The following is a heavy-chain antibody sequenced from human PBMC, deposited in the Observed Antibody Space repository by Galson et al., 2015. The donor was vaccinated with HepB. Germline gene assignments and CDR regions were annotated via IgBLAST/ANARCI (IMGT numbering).Heavy chain of an antibody. J-gene: IGHJ3*01. D-gene: IGHD6-13*01. Sequence: SLRLSCAASGFTFSTNAMSWVRQAPGKGLEWVSAITGSGDTTYYADSVKGRFTISRDNSKNTLYLQMNSLRADDTAIYYCAKAGIASWGQGTMVTVSS. CDR1: GFTFSTNA. CDR3: AKAGIAS. CDR2: ITGSGDTT. V-gene: IGHV3-23*01.